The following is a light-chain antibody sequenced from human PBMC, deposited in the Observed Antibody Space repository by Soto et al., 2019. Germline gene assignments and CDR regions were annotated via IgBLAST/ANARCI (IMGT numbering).Light chain of an antibody. V-gene: IGKV1-5*03. CDR1: QSISSS. Sequence: DIQMTQSPSTLSASVGDRVTITCRASQSISSSLAWYQQKPGKAPKLLIYRAPNLQSGVPSRFSGSGSGTEFTLTITSLQPDDFATYYCQQYNSYSRTFGQGTKVEIK. J-gene: IGKJ1*01. CDR3: QQYNSYSRT. CDR2: RAP.